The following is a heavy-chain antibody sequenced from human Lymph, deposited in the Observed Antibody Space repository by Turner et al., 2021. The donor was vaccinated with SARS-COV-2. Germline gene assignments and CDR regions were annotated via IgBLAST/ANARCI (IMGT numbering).Heavy chain of an antibody. CDR3: ARDVTNLGWLHPEYYFDY. Sequence: EVQLVESGGGLVKPGGSLRLSCAASGFTFSTYSMNWVRQATGKGLEWVSTIISCSSYIYDADAVEGRFTIAKDNAKNSLYQQMNSLRAEDTALYYCARDVTNLGWLHPEYYFDYWGQGTLVTVSS. CDR1: GFTFSTYS. D-gene: IGHD5-12*01. V-gene: IGHV3-21*01. CDR2: IISCSSYI. J-gene: IGHJ4*02.